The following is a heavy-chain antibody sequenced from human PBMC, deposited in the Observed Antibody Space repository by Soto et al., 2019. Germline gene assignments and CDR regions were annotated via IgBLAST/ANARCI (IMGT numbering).Heavy chain of an antibody. CDR1: GGSISSGDYY. V-gene: IGHV4-30-4*01. J-gene: IGHJ5*02. CDR3: GREGGGNRFDP. D-gene: IGHD3-16*01. Sequence: SETLSLTCTVSGGSISSGDYYWSWIRQPPGKRLEWIGYIYYSGSTFYTPSLKNRVTISLDTSKIQFSLKLSSVTAADTAVYYCGREGGGNRFDPWGQGTLVTVSS. CDR2: IYYSGST.